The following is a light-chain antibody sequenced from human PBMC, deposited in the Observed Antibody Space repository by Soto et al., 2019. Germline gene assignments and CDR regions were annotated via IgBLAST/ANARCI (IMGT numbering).Light chain of an antibody. CDR2: GAS. V-gene: IGKV3-20*01. CDR1: QTVNSRH. Sequence: EIVLTQSPGTLSLSPGERATLSCRASQTVNSRHLAWYQQRPRQAPMLLIYGASSRAIGIPDRFSGSGSGTYFTLTITRLAPEDFALSYGHDYDHSPLTFGGGTKLEIK. J-gene: IGKJ4*01. CDR3: HDYDHSPLT.